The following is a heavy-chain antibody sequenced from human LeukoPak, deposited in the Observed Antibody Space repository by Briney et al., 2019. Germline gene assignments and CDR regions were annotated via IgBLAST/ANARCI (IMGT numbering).Heavy chain of an antibody. Sequence: SVKVSCKASGGTFSSYTLSWVRQAPGQGLEWMGRIIPILGIANYAQKFQGRVTITADKSTSTAYMELSSLRSEDTAVYYCATLRGYYYDSSGYYPPFDYWGQGTLVTVSS. CDR1: GGTFSSYT. CDR2: IIPILGIA. J-gene: IGHJ4*02. D-gene: IGHD3-22*01. V-gene: IGHV1-69*02. CDR3: ATLRGYYYDSSGYYPPFDY.